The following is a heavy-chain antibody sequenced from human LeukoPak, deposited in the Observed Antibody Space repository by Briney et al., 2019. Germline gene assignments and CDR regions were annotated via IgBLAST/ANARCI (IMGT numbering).Heavy chain of an antibody. CDR1: GFTFSRHW. CDR3: ASKAWFGEPFFDY. Sequence: GGSLRLSCAASGFTFSRHWMSWVRQAPGKGLEWVANIKQDGSEKYYVDSVKGRFTISRDNAKNSLYLQMNSLRAEDTAVYYCASKAWFGEPFFDYWGQGTLVTVSS. V-gene: IGHV3-7*01. J-gene: IGHJ4*02. D-gene: IGHD3-10*01. CDR2: IKQDGSEK.